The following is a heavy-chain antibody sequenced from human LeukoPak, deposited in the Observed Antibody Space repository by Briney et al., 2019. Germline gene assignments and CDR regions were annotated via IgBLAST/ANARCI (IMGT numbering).Heavy chain of an antibody. Sequence: SETLSLTCAVYGGSFSGYYWSWIRQPPGKGLEWIGEINHSGSTNYNPSLKSRVTISVDTSKNQFSLKLSSVTAADAAVYYCARASDYWGQGTLVTVSS. J-gene: IGHJ4*02. CDR3: ARASDY. V-gene: IGHV4-34*01. CDR1: GGSFSGYY. CDR2: INHSGST.